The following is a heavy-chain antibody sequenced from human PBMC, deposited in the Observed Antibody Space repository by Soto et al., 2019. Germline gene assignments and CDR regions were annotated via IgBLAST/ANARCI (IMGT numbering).Heavy chain of an antibody. CDR2: IYYSGST. Sequence: QVQLQESGPGLVKPSQTLSLTCTVSGGSISSGSYYWSWIRQLPGKGLEGIGYIYYSGSTYYNPSLTSRVTISVDTSKNQFSLKLNSVTAAETAVYYCATRTDYYYGSGSLGGMDVWGQGTTVTVSS. D-gene: IGHD3-10*01. V-gene: IGHV4-31*03. CDR1: GGSISSGSYY. CDR3: ATRTDYYYGSGSLGGMDV. J-gene: IGHJ6*02.